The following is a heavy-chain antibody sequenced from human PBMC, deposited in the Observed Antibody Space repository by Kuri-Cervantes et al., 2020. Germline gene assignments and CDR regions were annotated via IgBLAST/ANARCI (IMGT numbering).Heavy chain of an antibody. J-gene: IGHJ4*02. Sequence: GSLRLSCGVSGASFIGYYWPWIRQPPGKGLEWIGEIYHSGSTNYNPSLKSRVTISVDKSKNQFSLKLSSVTAADTAVYYCARVGAAAGAGDYWGQGTLVTVSS. CDR1: GASFIGYY. CDR2: IYHSGST. D-gene: IGHD6-13*01. CDR3: ARVGAAAGAGDY. V-gene: IGHV4-34*01.